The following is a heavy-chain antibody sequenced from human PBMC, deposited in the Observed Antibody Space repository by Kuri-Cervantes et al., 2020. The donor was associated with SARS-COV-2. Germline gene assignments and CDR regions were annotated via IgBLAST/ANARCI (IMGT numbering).Heavy chain of an antibody. Sequence: GESLKISCAASGFTFSSHWMSWVRQAPGKGLEWVANINQDGSQKYYVDSVRGRFTISRDNAKSSLYLQMNSLRAEDTAVYYCARDVLLRGADYWGQGTLVTVSS. CDR2: INQDGSQK. V-gene: IGHV3-7*01. D-gene: IGHD2-15*01. J-gene: IGHJ4*02. CDR3: ARDVLLRGADY. CDR1: GFTFSSHW.